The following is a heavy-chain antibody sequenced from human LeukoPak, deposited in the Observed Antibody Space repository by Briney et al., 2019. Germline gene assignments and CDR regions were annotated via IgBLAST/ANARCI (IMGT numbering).Heavy chain of an antibody. CDR3: AREQSSGDYRTANY. Sequence: GSSLRLSCAVSGFTISDNGMHWVRQAPGKGLEWVGVVTYGEGDKHYADSVKGRFTISRDNSKNTLYLHMNSLRVEDTALYYCAREQSSGDYRTANYWGQGTLVTVSS. D-gene: IGHD6-19*01. V-gene: IGHV3-30*03. CDR1: GFTISDNG. J-gene: IGHJ4*02. CDR2: VTYGEGDK.